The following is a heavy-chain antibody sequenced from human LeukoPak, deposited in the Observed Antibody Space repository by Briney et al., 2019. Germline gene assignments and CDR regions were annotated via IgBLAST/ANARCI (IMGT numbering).Heavy chain of an antibody. J-gene: IGHJ4*02. D-gene: IGHD3-22*01. V-gene: IGHV5-51*01. CDR3: ARRRNFDSSGIGPYFDY. CDR1: GYSFTSYW. Sequence: GESLKISCKGSGYSFTSYWIGWVRQMPGKGLEWVGIVFPGDSDTRYSPSFQGQVTISVDKSINTAYLQWSTLKASDTAMYYCARRRNFDSSGIGPYFDYWGQGTLVTDSS. CDR2: VFPGDSDT.